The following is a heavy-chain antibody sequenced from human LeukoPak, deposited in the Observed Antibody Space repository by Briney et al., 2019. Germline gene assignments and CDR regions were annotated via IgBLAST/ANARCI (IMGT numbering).Heavy chain of an antibody. Sequence: PGGSLRLSCAASGFTVSSNYMSWVRQAPGKGLEWVSVIYSGGSTYYADSVKGRFTISRGNSKNTLYLQMNSLRAEDTAVYYCAREGLGYGGNALGIWGQGTMVTVSS. CDR3: AREGLGYGGNALGI. CDR1: GFTVSSNY. D-gene: IGHD4-23*01. V-gene: IGHV3-53*01. CDR2: IYSGGST. J-gene: IGHJ3*02.